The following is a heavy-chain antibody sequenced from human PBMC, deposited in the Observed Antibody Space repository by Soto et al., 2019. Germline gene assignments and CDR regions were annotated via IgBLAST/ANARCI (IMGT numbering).Heavy chain of an antibody. CDR2: INAGNRNT. V-gene: IGHV1-3*01. Sequence: QVQLVQSGAEVKKPGASVKVSCKASGYTFTSYAMHWVRQAPGQRLEWMGWINAGNRNTKYSQKFQGRVTITRDTAASTAYMELSSLRSEDTAVYYCARDPYCSSTSCYDTSLTPRLKWFDPWGQGTLVTVSS. D-gene: IGHD2-2*01. CDR3: ARDPYCSSTSCYDTSLTPRLKWFDP. CDR1: GYTFTSYA. J-gene: IGHJ5*02.